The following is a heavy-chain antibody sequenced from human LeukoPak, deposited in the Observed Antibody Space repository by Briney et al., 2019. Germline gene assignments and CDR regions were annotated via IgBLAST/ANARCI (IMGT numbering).Heavy chain of an antibody. Sequence: ASVKVSCKVSGYTLTELSMHWVRQAPGKGLEWMGGFDPEDGETIYAQKFQGRVTMTEGTSTDTAYMELSSLRSEDTAVYYCATDRSGIAVAGSPKTKPEQFDYWGQGALVIVSS. CDR1: GYTLTELS. CDR3: ATDRSGIAVAGSPKTKPEQFDY. CDR2: FDPEDGET. J-gene: IGHJ4*02. V-gene: IGHV1-24*01. D-gene: IGHD6-19*01.